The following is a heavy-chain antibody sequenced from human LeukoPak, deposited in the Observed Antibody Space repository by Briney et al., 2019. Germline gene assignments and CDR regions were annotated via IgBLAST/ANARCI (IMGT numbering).Heavy chain of an antibody. D-gene: IGHD3-3*01. V-gene: IGHV1-18*01. CDR2: ISVYNGYS. Sequence: ASVKVSCKTSGYTFTRYGISWVRQAPGQGPEWMGWISVYNGYSNYAQKFQGRLTVTTDTSTSTAYMELRSLRFDDTAVYYCARDLRELPIAIFGVVSPTCFDHWGQGTLVTVSS. CDR1: GYTFTRYG. CDR3: ARDLRELPIAIFGVVSPTCFDH. J-gene: IGHJ4*02.